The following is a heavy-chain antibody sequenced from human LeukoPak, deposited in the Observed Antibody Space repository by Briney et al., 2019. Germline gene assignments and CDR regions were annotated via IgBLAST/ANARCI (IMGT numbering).Heavy chain of an antibody. CDR2: LNPNRGGT. Sequence: GASVKVSRKASGYTFTGYYIHWVPQAPGQGREWMGCLNPNRGGTNYAQKFQGRVTMTRDTSISTAYMELSRLRSDDTAVYYCARYLCWQGPPDAFDIWGQGTKVTVSS. J-gene: IGHJ3*02. CDR1: GYTFTGYY. V-gene: IGHV1-2*02. CDR3: ARYLCWQGPPDAFDI. D-gene: IGHD3-10*02.